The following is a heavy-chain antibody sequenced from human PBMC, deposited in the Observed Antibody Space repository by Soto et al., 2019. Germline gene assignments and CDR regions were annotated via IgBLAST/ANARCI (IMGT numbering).Heavy chain of an antibody. CDR2: INNGGGT. V-gene: IGHV1-2*02. J-gene: IGHJ5*02. CDR1: QYTFTNFY. Sequence: ASVKVSCKASQYTFTNFYLHWVRQAPGQRPEWMGWINNGGGTIYAQKFQGRLTMTRDTSITTAYVELRSLRSDDTAVYYCARVVPGAEAWFGPWGQGTLVTVSS. D-gene: IGHD1-26*01. CDR3: ARVVPGAEAWFGP.